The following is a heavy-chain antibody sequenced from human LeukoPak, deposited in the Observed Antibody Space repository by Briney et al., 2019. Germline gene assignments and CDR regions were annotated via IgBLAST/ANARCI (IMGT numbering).Heavy chain of an antibody. CDR1: GGSISSYY. CDR2: IYYSGST. CDR3: ARSDSSSLYYYYGMDV. V-gene: IGHV4-59*12. Sequence: ASETLSLTCTVSGGSISSYYWSWIRQPPGKGLEWIGYIYYSGSTNYNPSLKSRVTISVDTSKNQFSLKLSSVTAADTAVYYCARSDSSSLYYYYGMDVWGQGTTVTVSS. J-gene: IGHJ6*02. D-gene: IGHD6-6*01.